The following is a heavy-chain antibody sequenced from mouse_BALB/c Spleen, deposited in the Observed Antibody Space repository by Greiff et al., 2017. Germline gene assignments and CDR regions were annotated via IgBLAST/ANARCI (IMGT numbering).Heavy chain of an antibody. V-gene: IGHV14-3*02. D-gene: IGHD3-1*01. CDR1: GFNIKDTY. CDR2: IDPANGNT. Sequence: EVKLVESGAELVKPGASVKLSCTASGFNIKDTYMHWVKQRPEQGLEWIGRIDPANGNTKYDPKFQGKATITADTSSNTAYLQLSSLTSEDTAVYYCARWGLLGWFAYWGQGTLVTVSA. CDR3: ARWGLLGWFAY. J-gene: IGHJ3*01.